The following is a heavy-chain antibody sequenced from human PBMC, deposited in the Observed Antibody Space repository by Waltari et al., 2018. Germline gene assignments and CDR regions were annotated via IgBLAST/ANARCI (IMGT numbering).Heavy chain of an antibody. Sequence: EVQLVESGGGLVQPGGSLRLSCAASGFTFSSYNLNWVRPAPGTGLEWVSYISSSSSTIYYADSVKGRFTISRDNAKNSLYLQMNSLRAEDTAVYYCARDVGYCSSTRCYGWFDPWGQGTLVTVSS. V-gene: IGHV3-48*04. CDR3: ARDVGYCSSTRCYGWFDP. J-gene: IGHJ5*02. D-gene: IGHD2-2*01. CDR2: ISSSSSTI. CDR1: GFTFSSYN.